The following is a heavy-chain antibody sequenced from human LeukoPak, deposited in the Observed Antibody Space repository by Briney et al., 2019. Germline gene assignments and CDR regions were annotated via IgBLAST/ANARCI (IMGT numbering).Heavy chain of an antibody. V-gene: IGHV1-8*01. CDR3: ARGLVDFWSGYLYYYYYGMDV. CDR1: GYTFTSYD. D-gene: IGHD3-3*01. J-gene: IGHJ6*02. CDR2: MNPNSGNT. Sequence: GASVKVSCKASGYTFTSYDINWVRQATGQGLEWMGWMNPNSGNTGYAQKFQGRVTMTRNTSISTACMELSSLRSEDTAVYYCARGLVDFWSGYLYYYYYGMDVWGQGTTVTVSS.